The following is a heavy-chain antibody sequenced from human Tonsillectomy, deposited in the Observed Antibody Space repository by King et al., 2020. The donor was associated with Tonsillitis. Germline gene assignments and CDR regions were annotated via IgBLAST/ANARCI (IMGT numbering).Heavy chain of an antibody. D-gene: IGHD3-10*01. CDR2: MNPNSGNT. CDR1: GYIFTSYD. V-gene: IGHV1-8*01. J-gene: IGHJ4*02. Sequence: VQLVESGAEVKKPGASVKVSCKASGYIFTSYDINWVRQATGQGLEWMGWMNPNSGNTGYAQKFQGRVTMTRNTSISTAYMELSSLRSEDTAVYYCARGLSGHNYYGSGSYSNYWGQGTLVTVSS. CDR3: ARGLSGHNYYGSGSYSNY.